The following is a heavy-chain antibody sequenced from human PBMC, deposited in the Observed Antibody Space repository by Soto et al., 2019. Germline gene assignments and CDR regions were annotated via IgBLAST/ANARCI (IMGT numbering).Heavy chain of an antibody. CDR3: AKIGDYSSSSL. J-gene: IGHJ4*02. Sequence: PSETLSLTCTVSGDSVSSGSYWSWIRQPPGKGLGWIGYIYYSGTNYNPSLKSRVTISQDTSKNHFSLKLSSVTAVDTAVYYCAKIGDYSSSSLWGQGTLVTVSS. CDR2: IYYSGT. D-gene: IGHD6-6*01. V-gene: IGHV4-61*03. CDR1: GDSVSSGSY.